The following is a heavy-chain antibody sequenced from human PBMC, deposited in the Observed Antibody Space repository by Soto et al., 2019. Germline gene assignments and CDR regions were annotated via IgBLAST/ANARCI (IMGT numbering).Heavy chain of an antibody. CDR2: IYSGGST. Sequence: GGSLRLSCAASGFTVSSNYMSWVRQAPGKGLEWVSVIYSGGSTYYADSVKGRFTISRDNSKNTLYLQMNSLRAEDTAVYYCARDQGVSNDFWSGYYPNYYYYGMDVWGQGTTVTVSS. CDR3: ARDQGVSNDFWSGYYPNYYYYGMDV. V-gene: IGHV3-53*01. CDR1: GFTVSSNY. D-gene: IGHD3-3*01. J-gene: IGHJ6*02.